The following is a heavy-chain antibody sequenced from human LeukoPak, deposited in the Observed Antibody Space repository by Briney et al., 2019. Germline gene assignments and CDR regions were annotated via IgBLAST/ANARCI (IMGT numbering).Heavy chain of an antibody. CDR1: GFTFSSYS. V-gene: IGHV3-48*04. D-gene: IGHD6-19*01. CDR2: ISSSSSTI. CDR3: ARAESYTSGWYGLDY. Sequence: GGSLRLSCAASGFTFSSYSMNWVRQAPGKGLEWVSYISSSSSTIYYADSVKGRFTISRDSAKNSLYLQMNSLRAEDTAVYYCARAESYTSGWYGLDYWGLGTLVTVSS. J-gene: IGHJ4*02.